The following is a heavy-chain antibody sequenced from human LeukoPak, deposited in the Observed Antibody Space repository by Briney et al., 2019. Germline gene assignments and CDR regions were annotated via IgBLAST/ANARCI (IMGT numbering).Heavy chain of an antibody. D-gene: IGHD5-24*01. V-gene: IGHV4-39*07. CDR3: ARVDGYNYGGFDY. Sequence: SETLSLTCTVSGGSINSNNYYWGWVRQPPGKGLEWIGNIFYSRSTYYNPSLKSRVTISVDTSKNQFSLKLSSVTAADTAVYYCARVDGYNYGGFDYWGQGTLVTVSS. CDR2: IFYSRST. J-gene: IGHJ4*02. CDR1: GGSINSNNYY.